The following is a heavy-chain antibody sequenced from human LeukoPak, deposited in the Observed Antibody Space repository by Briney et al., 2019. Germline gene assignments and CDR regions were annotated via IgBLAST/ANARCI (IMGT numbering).Heavy chain of an antibody. CDR3: ARDDWGNYGFFDY. V-gene: IGHV3-33*01. CDR2: IWFDGSNI. CDR1: GFTFNSYG. Sequence: PGGSLRLSCAASGFTFNSYGMHWVRQAPGKGLEWVALIWFDGSNIYYADSVKGRFTISRDNSKNTLYLQMNSLRAEDTAMYYCARDDWGNYGFFDYWGQGTLVTVSS. J-gene: IGHJ4*02. D-gene: IGHD3-10*01.